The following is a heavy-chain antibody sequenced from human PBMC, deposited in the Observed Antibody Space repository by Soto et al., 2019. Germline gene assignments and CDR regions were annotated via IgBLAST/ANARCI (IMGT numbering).Heavy chain of an antibody. V-gene: IGHV3-7*01. CDR3: AIDLIGISSWYWKVTGYFDY. CDR2: IKQDGSEK. J-gene: IGHJ4*02. CDR1: GFTFSSYW. Sequence: PGGSLRLSCAASGFTFSSYWMSWVRQAPGKGLEWVANIKQDGSEKYYVDSVKGRFTISRDNAKNSLYLQMNSLRAEDTAVYYCAIDLIGISSWYWKVTGYFDYWGQGTLVTVSS. D-gene: IGHD6-13*01.